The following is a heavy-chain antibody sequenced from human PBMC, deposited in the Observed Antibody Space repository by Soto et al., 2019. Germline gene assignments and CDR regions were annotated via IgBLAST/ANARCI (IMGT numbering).Heavy chain of an antibody. V-gene: IGHV4-39*01. J-gene: IGHJ5*02. Sequence: SETLSLTCTVSGGSISRSTYYWGWIRQPPGKGLEWIGSIYYSGSTYYRPSLKSRVTISVDTSKNQFSLKLSSVTAADTAVYYCARQVPAAIRLGWFDPWGQGTLVTAPQ. CDR2: IYYSGST. CDR1: GGSISRSTYY. CDR3: ARQVPAAIRLGWFDP. D-gene: IGHD2-2*02.